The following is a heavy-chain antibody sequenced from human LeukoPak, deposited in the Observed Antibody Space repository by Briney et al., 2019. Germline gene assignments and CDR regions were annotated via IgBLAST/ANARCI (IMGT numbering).Heavy chain of an antibody. CDR3: ARRAARYTPRGYFDY. J-gene: IGHJ4*02. Sequence: SETLSLTCAVYGGSFSGYYWSWIRQPPGKGLEWIGEINHSGSTNYNPSLKRRVTISVDTSKNQFSLKLSSVTAADTAVYYCARRAARYTPRGYFDYWGQGTLVTVSS. D-gene: IGHD6-6*01. CDR1: GGSFSGYY. CDR2: INHSGST. V-gene: IGHV4-34*01.